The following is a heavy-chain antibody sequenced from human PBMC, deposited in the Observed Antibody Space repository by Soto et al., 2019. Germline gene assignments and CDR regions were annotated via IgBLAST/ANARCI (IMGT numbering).Heavy chain of an antibody. CDR2: INPNSGGT. CDR1: GYNLCAYY. Sequence: ASMKVSCKASGYNLCAYYTYWVRQAPGQGLEWMGWINPNSGGTNYAQKFQGRVTMTRDTSISTAYMELSRLRSDDTAVYYCAGDGGDCSSTSCDTGAYYYYYYGMDVWGQGTTVTVS. J-gene: IGHJ6*02. D-gene: IGHD2-2*02. V-gene: IGHV1-2*02. CDR3: AGDGGDCSSTSCDTGAYYYYYYGMDV.